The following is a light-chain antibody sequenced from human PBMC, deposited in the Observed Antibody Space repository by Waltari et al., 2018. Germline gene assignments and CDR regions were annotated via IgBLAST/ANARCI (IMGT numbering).Light chain of an antibody. Sequence: EIVLTQSPATLSLSPGERATLSCRASQGVSSSLAWYQQKPGKAHRLLIYGASSRATGIPDRFSGSGSGTAFTLTISSLEPEDFAVYSCQQYSNWYSFGQGTKVEI. CDR2: GAS. CDR1: QGVSSS. V-gene: IGKV3-15*01. J-gene: IGKJ2*03. CDR3: QQYSNWYS.